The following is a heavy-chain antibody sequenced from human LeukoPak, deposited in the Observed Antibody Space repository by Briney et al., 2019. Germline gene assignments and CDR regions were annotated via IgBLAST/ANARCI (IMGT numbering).Heavy chain of an antibody. D-gene: IGHD4-17*01. V-gene: IGHV3-7*03. CDR2: IKQDGSEK. CDR3: AKGYGDYDPKIYYYYGMDV. CDR1: GFTFSSYW. Sequence: GGSLRLSCAASGFTFSSYWMSWVRQAPGKGLEWVANIKQDGSEKYYVDSVKGRFTISRDNAKNSLYLQMNSLRAEDTALYYCAKGYGDYDPKIYYYYGMDVWGQGTTVTVSS. J-gene: IGHJ6*02.